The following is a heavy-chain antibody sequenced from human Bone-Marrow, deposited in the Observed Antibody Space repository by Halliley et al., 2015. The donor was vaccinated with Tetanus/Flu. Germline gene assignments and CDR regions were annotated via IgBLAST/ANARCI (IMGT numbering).Heavy chain of an antibody. J-gene: IGHJ6*02. V-gene: IGHV4-4*01. CDR2: IYYSGRT. D-gene: IGHD1-26*01. CDR3: ARDRRDWDAWASVYYFSGLAG. CDR1: GDSINSSDW. Sequence: TLSLTCVVSGDSINSSDWWSWVRQPPGKGLEWIGEIYYSGRTNYNPSLKSPVTISVDSSKNTFSLNLKSMTAADPAVYFCARDRRDWDAWASVYYFSGLAGGGRGTTVTVS.